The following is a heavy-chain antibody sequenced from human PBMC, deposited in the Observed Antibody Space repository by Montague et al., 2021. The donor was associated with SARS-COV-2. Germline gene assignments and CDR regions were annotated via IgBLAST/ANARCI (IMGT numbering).Heavy chain of an antibody. D-gene: IGHD3-10*01. Sequence: SLRLSCAASGFTLSSYWMHWVCQAPGKGLVWVSRINSDGSNTNYADSVRGRFTISRDNAKNTLYLQMISLRAEDTAVYYCARYYVSGNYGFDLWGQGTMVTVSS. CDR1: GFTLSSYW. CDR2: INSDGSNT. CDR3: ARYYVSGNYGFDL. V-gene: IGHV3-74*01. J-gene: IGHJ3*01.